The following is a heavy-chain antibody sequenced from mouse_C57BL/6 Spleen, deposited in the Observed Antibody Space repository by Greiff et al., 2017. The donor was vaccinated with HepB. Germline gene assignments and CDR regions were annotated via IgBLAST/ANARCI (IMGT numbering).Heavy chain of an antibody. CDR1: GYTFTSYT. D-gene: IGHD2-4*01. V-gene: IGHV1-4*01. CDR3: AREGYDYDFDY. CDR2: INPSSGYT. J-gene: IGHJ2*01. Sequence: VQLQQSGAELARPGASVKMSCKASGYTFTSYTMHWVKQRPGQGLEWIGYINPSSGYTKYNQKFKDKATLTADKSSSTAYMQLSSLTYEDSAVYYCAREGYDYDFDYWGQGTTLTVSS.